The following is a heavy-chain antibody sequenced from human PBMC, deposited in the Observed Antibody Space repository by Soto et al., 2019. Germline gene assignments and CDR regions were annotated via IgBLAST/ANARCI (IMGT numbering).Heavy chain of an antibody. J-gene: IGHJ3*02. Sequence: GGSLRLSCTTPGFTFGDYAMSWVRQAPGKGLEWVGFIRSKAYGATTEYAASVKGRFTISRDDSKSIAYLQMSSLKTEDTALYYCTRVSLRFLEWLGAFDIWGQGTMVTVSS. CDR2: IRSKAYGATT. V-gene: IGHV3-49*04. CDR1: GFTFGDYA. CDR3: TRVSLRFLEWLGAFDI. D-gene: IGHD3-3*01.